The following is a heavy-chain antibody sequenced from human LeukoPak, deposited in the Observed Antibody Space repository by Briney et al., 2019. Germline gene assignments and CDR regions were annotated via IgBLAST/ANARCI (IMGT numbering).Heavy chain of an antibody. J-gene: IGHJ5*02. CDR2: IYTSGST. V-gene: IGHV4-4*07. Sequence: SETLSLTCTVSGGSISSYYWSWIRQPAGKGLEWIGRIYTSGSTNYNPSLKNRVTMSVDTSKNQFSLKLSSVTAADTAVYYCARDFSPLGTKHQTKNWFDPWGQGTLVTVSS. D-gene: IGHD1-14*01. CDR1: GGSISSYY. CDR3: ARDFSPLGTKHQTKNWFDP.